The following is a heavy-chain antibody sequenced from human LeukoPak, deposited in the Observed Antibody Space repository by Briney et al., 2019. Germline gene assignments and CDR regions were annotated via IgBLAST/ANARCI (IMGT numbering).Heavy chain of an antibody. J-gene: IGHJ4*02. V-gene: IGHV4-34*01. CDR3: ARYGGWAAAGSDY. CDR2: INHSGST. CDR1: GGSFSGYY. Sequence: PSETLSLTCAVYGGSFSGYYWSWIRQPPGKGLEWIGEINHSGSTNYNPSLKSRVTISVDTSKNQFSLKLSSVTAADTAVYYCARYGGWAAAGSDYWGQGTLVTVSS. D-gene: IGHD6-13*01.